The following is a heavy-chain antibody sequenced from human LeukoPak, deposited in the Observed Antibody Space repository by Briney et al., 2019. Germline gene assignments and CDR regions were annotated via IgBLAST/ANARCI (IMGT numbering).Heavy chain of an antibody. CDR3: AITTYYYDSSGYGLFAFDI. Sequence: KPSETLSLTCTVSGGSISSYYWSGIRQPAGKGLEWIGRIYTSGSTNYNPSLKSRVTMSVDTSKNQFSLKLSSVTAADTAVYYCAITTYYYDSSGYGLFAFDIWGQGKMVTVSS. CDR1: GGSISSYY. V-gene: IGHV4-4*07. CDR2: IYTSGST. J-gene: IGHJ3*02. D-gene: IGHD3-22*01.